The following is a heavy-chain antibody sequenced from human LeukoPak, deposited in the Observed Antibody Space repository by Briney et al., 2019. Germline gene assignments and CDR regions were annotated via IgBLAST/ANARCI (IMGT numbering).Heavy chain of an antibody. D-gene: IGHD1-26*01. J-gene: IGHJ4*02. CDR2: INPSGGIT. CDR1: GYTFSSYY. V-gene: IGHV1-46*01. CDR3: ARYSGSYHTYFDS. Sequence: GASVTVSCKASGYTFSSYYIHWVRQAPGQGLEWMGIINPSGGITTYAQKFEGRVTMTRDTSTSTVDMKLSRLRSEDTAVYYCARYSGSYHTYFDSWGQGTLLSVPS.